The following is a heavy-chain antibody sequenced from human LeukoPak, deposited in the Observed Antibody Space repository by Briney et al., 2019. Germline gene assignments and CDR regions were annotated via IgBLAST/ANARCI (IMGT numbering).Heavy chain of an antibody. Sequence: SETLSLTCTVSGFSISSYYCSWIWQPPGKGLEWIGYIYYSGSTNYNPSLKSRVTISVDTSKNQFSLKLSSATAADTAVYNCARAGKAAAALALGIDVWGQGTTVTVSS. CDR1: GFSISSYY. CDR3: ARAGKAAAALALGIDV. CDR2: IYYSGST. V-gene: IGHV4-59*01. D-gene: IGHD6-13*01. J-gene: IGHJ6*02.